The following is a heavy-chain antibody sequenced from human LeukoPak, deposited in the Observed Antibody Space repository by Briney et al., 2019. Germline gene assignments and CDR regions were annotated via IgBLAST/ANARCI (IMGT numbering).Heavy chain of an antibody. CDR2: IIPIFGTA. D-gene: IGHD3/OR15-3a*01. CDR1: GYTFTSYG. Sequence: ASVKVSCKASGYTFTSYGISWVRQAPGQGLEWMGGIIPIFGTANYAQKFQGRVTITADESTSTAYMELSSLRSEDTAVYYCARGLGWTPVYYYYGMDVWGQGTTVTVSS. V-gene: IGHV1-69*13. CDR3: ARGLGWTPVYYYYGMDV. J-gene: IGHJ6*02.